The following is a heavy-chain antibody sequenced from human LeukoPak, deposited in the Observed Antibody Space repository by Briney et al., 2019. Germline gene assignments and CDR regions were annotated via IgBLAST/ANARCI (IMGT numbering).Heavy chain of an antibody. V-gene: IGHV1-69*05. Sequence: SVKVSCKASGGTFSSYATSWVRQAPGQGLEWMGRITPIFGTANYAQKFQGRVTITTDESTSTAYMELSSLRSEDTAVYYCARETTSRSDFWSRRFDPWGQGTLVTVSS. CDR2: ITPIFGTA. CDR3: ARETTSRSDFWSRRFDP. J-gene: IGHJ5*02. D-gene: IGHD3-3*01. CDR1: GGTFSSYA.